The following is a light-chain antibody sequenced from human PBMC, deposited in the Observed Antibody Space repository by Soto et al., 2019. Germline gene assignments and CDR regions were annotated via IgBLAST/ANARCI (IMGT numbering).Light chain of an antibody. J-gene: IGKJ1*01. CDR3: LQYSNGPRT. CDR1: QSVGSS. CDR2: GAT. Sequence: ETVMTQSPATLSVSPGEGATLSCRASQSVGSSLAWYQHKPGQAPRLLIYGATTRATGIPARFSGSGYGAEFTLTINSLPSEDFALYYCLQYSNGPRTFGQGTKV. V-gene: IGKV3-15*01.